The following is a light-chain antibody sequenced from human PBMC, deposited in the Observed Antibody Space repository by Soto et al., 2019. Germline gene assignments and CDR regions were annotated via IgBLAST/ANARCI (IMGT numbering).Light chain of an antibody. CDR3: QQYGTSPPIT. V-gene: IGKV3-20*01. CDR2: GAS. Sequence: EIVLTQSPGTLSLSPGERATLSCRAIQSLSSNYLAWYQQKPGRAPRLLIYGASSRAAGIPDRFSGSGSGTDFTLTISRLEPEDFAVFYCQQYGTSPPITFGQGTRLEIK. J-gene: IGKJ5*01. CDR1: QSLSSNY.